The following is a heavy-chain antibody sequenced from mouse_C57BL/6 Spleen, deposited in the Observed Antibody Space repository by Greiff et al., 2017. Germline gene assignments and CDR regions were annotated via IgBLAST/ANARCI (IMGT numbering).Heavy chain of an antibody. J-gene: IGHJ3*01. V-gene: IGHV1-82*01. CDR3: ARGATVHRERFAY. D-gene: IGHD1-1*01. CDR1: GYAFSSSW. CDR2: IYPGDGDT. Sequence: VQLQQSGPELVKPGASVKISCKASGYAFSSSWMNWVKQRPGKGLEWFGRIYPGDGDTNYNGKFKGQATLTADKSSSTAYMQLCSLTSEDSAVYFCARGATVHRERFAYWGQGTLVTVSA.